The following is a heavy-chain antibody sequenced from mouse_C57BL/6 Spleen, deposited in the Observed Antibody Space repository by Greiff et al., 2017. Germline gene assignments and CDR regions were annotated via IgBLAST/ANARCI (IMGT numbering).Heavy chain of an antibody. D-gene: IGHD1-1*01. CDR3: AGSGRALRDYAMDY. CDR2: INPNNGGT. V-gene: IGHV1-22*01. J-gene: IGHJ4*01. CDR1: GYTFTDYY. Sequence: VQLQQSGPELVKPGASVKMSCKASGYTFTDYYMHWVKQSHGKSLEWIGYINPNNGGTSYNQKFKGKATLTVTKSSSPAYMKLRSLTSEDSAVYYCAGSGRALRDYAMDYWGQGTSVTVSA.